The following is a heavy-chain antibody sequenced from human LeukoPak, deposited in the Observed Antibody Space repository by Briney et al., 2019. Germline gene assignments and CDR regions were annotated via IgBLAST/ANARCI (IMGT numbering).Heavy chain of an antibody. Sequence: GASVKVSCKASGGTFSGYAISWVRQAPGQGLEWMGGIIPIFGTANYAQKFQGRVTITADESTSTAYMELSSLRSEDTAVYYCARVGSSWYNFDYWGQGTLVTVSS. J-gene: IGHJ4*02. CDR3: ARVGSSWYNFDY. CDR1: GGTFSGYA. CDR2: IIPIFGTA. D-gene: IGHD6-13*01. V-gene: IGHV1-69*13.